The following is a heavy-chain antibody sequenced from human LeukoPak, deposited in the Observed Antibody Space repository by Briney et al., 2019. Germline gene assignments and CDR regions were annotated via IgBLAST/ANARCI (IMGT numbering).Heavy chain of an antibody. D-gene: IGHD3-22*01. CDR2: VYNGGST. CDR1: GGSFNDYF. V-gene: IGHV4-34*01. CDR3: ARGRLGSVVFEGYYYFMDV. J-gene: IGHJ6*03. Sequence: SETLSLTCAVYGGSFNDYFWTWIRQPPGKGLEWIGEVYNGGSTNYNLSLKSRVIISVDTSKNQFSLRLSPVTAADTAVYYCARGRLGSVVFEGYYYFMDVWGKGTTVTVSS.